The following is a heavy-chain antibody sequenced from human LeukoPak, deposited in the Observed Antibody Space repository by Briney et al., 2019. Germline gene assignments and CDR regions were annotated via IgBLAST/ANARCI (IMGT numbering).Heavy chain of an antibody. Sequence: PGGSLRLSCAASGFTFSSYAMSWVRQAPGKGLKWVSGISGSGGSTYYADSVKGRFTISRDNSKNTLYLQMNSLRAEDTAVYYCAGGSSGWYYFDFWGQGTLVTVPS. CDR3: AGGSSGWYYFDF. D-gene: IGHD6-19*01. V-gene: IGHV3-23*01. CDR2: ISGSGGST. CDR1: GFTFSSYA. J-gene: IGHJ4*02.